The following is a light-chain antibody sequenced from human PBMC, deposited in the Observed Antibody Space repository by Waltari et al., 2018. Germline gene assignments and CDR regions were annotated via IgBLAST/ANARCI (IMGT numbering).Light chain of an antibody. CDR1: SSNMGAGYD. V-gene: IGLV1-40*01. CDR3: QSFDSNLGVL. CDR2: GNS. Sequence: QSALPQPPSVTGAPGHRVTTSCTRNSSNMGAGYDVHWYQHIPGTAPKVLIYGNSDRPSGVPDRFSASKSGTSASLAIIGLQAEDEGNYYCQSFDSNLGVLFGGGTKLTVL. J-gene: IGLJ2*01.